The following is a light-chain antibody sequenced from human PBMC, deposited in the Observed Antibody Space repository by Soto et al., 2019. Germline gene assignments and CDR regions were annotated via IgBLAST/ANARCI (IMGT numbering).Light chain of an antibody. J-gene: IGKJ1*01. CDR3: QRNVSTQWT. CDR2: GAS. CDR1: QSVSSSY. Sequence: DIVLTQSPCTLSLSPGERATISCRASQSVSSSYLSWYQQKPGQAPMLLIYGASSRATGIPEGFSGGGSGQNFTLTTGGREPKNLEVNYGQRNVSTQWTFAQGPKLKTK. V-gene: IGKV3-20*01.